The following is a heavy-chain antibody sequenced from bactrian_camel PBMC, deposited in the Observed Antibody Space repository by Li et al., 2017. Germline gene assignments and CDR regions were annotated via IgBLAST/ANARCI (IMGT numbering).Heavy chain of an antibody. CDR1: GFTFSSYA. D-gene: IGHD3*01. Sequence: DVQLVESGGGLVQPGGSLRFSCAASGFTFSSYAMSWIRQAPGKGLEWVSSINSGGGSTYYADSVKGRFTISQDNAKNIIYLQMSSLTPDDTAMYYCAAGTRIIVGDYCDGITAWGQGTQVTVS. CDR3: AAGTRIIVGDYCDGITA. V-gene: IGHV3S40*01. J-gene: IGHJ6*01. CDR2: INSGGGST.